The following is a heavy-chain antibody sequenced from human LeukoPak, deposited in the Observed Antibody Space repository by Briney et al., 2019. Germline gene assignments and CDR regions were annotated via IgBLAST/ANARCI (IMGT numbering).Heavy chain of an antibody. J-gene: IGHJ6*02. CDR1: GYSFTRYA. V-gene: IGHV1-3*01. D-gene: IGHD6-13*01. Sequence: GASVKVSCKASGYSFTRYAMNWVRQAPGQRLEWMGWINPGNGNTRYSQKIQGRVTITRDTSASTAYMELSSLRSEDTAVYYCARVFYYRAVAGNSVEYYGMDVWGQGTTVTVSS. CDR2: INPGNGNT. CDR3: ARVFYYRAVAGNSVEYYGMDV.